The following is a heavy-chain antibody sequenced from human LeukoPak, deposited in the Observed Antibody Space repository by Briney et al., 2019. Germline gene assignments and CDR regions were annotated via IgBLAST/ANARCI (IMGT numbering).Heavy chain of an antibody. D-gene: IGHD1-1*01. CDR1: GYTFTGYY. J-gene: IGHJ3*02. Sequence: GASVKVSCKASGYTFTGYYMHWVRQAPGQGLEWMGWINPNSGGTNYAQKFQGRVIMTRDTSISTAYMELSRLRSDDTAVYYCARDMTTTGTDFAFDIWGQGTMVTVSS. CDR2: INPNSGGT. V-gene: IGHV1-2*02. CDR3: ARDMTTTGTDFAFDI.